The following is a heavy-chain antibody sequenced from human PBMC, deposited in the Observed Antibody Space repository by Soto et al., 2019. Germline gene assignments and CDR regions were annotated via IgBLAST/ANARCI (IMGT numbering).Heavy chain of an antibody. D-gene: IGHD2-15*01. CDR2: IWYDGSNK. CDR3: AIEGRIGYFDY. J-gene: IGHJ4*02. V-gene: IGHV3-33*01. CDR1: GFTFSSYG. Sequence: QVQLVESGGGVVQTGRSLRLSCAASGFTFSSYGMHWVRQAPGKGLEWVAVIWYDGSNKYYADSVKGRFTISRDNSKNTLYLQINSLRAEDTAVYYCAIEGRIGYFDYWGQGTLVTVSS.